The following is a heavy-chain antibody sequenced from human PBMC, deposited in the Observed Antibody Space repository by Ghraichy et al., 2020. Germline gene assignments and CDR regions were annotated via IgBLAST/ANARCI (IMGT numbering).Heavy chain of an antibody. CDR1: GGSISNYY. J-gene: IGHJ6*02. D-gene: IGHD1-26*01. CDR2: VYYTGST. V-gene: IGHV4-59*01. CDR3: AALNSGSYHYYGMDV. Sequence: SETLSLTCTVSGGSISNYYWSWIRQSPGKGLDYIGYVYYTGSTNYNPSLKSRVTISLDTSKNQFSLRLTSVTAADTAVYYCAALNSGSYHYYGMDVWGQGTTVTVSS.